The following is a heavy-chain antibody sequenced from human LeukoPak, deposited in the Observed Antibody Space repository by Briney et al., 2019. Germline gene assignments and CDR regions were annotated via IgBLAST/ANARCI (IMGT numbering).Heavy chain of an antibody. J-gene: IGHJ4*02. V-gene: IGHV4-30-2*01. CDR3: ARGFHSIAAAGHSGWYLSVYFDY. CDR1: GGSISSGGYS. Sequence: SETLSLTCAVSGGSISSGGYSWSWVRQPPGEGLEWVGYIYHSGSTYYNPSLQSRVTISLDRSKNQFSLKLSSMTAADTAVYYCARGFHSIAAAGHSGWYLSVYFDYWGQGTLVTVSS. CDR2: IYHSGST. D-gene: IGHD6-13*01.